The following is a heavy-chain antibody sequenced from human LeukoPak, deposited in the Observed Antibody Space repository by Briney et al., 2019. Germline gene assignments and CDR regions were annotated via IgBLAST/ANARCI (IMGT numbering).Heavy chain of an antibody. CDR1: GGSFSGYY. Sequence: SETLSLTCAVYGGSFSGYYWSWIRQPPGKGLEWIGEINHSGSTNYNPSLKSRVTISVDTSKNQFSLKLSSVTAADTAVYYCARLSGSYFSYYYYYYMDVWGKGTTVTISS. V-gene: IGHV4-34*01. CDR2: INHSGST. D-gene: IGHD1-26*01. CDR3: ARLSGSYFSYYYYYYMDV. J-gene: IGHJ6*03.